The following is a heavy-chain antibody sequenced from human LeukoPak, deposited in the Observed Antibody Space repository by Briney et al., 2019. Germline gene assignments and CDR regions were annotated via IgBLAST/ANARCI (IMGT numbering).Heavy chain of an antibody. CDR3: ARDNYAGANWFDP. Sequence: ASVKVSCKASGGTFSSYAISRVPQAPGQGLEWMGGIIPIFGTANYAQKFQGRVTITTDESTSTAYMELSSLRSEDTAVYYCARDNYAGANWFDPWGQGTLVTVSS. CDR1: GGTFSSYA. CDR2: IIPIFGTA. D-gene: IGHD1-7*01. J-gene: IGHJ5*02. V-gene: IGHV1-69*05.